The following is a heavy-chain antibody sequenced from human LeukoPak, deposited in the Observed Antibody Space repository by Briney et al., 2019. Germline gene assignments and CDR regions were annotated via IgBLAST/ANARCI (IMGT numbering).Heavy chain of an antibody. V-gene: IGHV3-21*01. Sequence: PGGSLSLSCAASGFTFSSYSTNWVRQAPGKGLECVSSISSSSSYIYYADSVKGRFTISRDNAKNSLYLQMNSLRAEDTAVYYCARVTSSGTDAFDIWGQGTMVTVSS. J-gene: IGHJ3*02. D-gene: IGHD1-26*01. CDR2: ISSSSSYI. CDR3: ARVTSSGTDAFDI. CDR1: GFTFSSYS.